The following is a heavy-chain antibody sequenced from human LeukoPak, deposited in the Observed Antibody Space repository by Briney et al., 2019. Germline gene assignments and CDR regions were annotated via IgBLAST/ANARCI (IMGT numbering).Heavy chain of an antibody. V-gene: IGHV3-23*01. CDR3: AKDAAGPEY. CDR2: TSASGSDT. J-gene: IGHJ4*02. Sequence: GGSLRLSCVVSGLTFSRYSMSWVRQAPGKGLEWVSGTSASGSDTWYADSVKGCFTIFRDNSKNTLYLQMNSLRAEDTAIYYCAKDAAGPEYWGQGTLVTVSS. D-gene: IGHD6-13*01. CDR1: GLTFSRYS.